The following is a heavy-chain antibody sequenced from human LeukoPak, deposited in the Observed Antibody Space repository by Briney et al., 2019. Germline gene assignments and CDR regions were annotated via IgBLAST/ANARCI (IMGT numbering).Heavy chain of an antibody. D-gene: IGHD6-13*01. V-gene: IGHV1-46*01. CDR2: INPSGGST. Sequence: ASVKVSCKASGYTFTSYYMHWVRQAPGQGLEWMGIINPSGGSTSYAQKFQGRVTMTRGTSTSTVYMELSSLRSEDTAVYYCARAVTEAGHRWYLNSDSGRNWFDPWGQGTLVTVSS. CDR1: GYTFTSYY. J-gene: IGHJ5*02. CDR3: ARAVTEAGHRWYLNSDSGRNWFDP.